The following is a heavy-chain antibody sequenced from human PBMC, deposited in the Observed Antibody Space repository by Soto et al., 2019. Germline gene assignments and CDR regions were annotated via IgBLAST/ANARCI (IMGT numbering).Heavy chain of an antibody. Sequence: SETLSLTCXVSGGSISSVDHYWSWIRQPPGKGLEWNGYIYYNGNTYYNPSLRSRATISADTSKNQFSLKVNSVTAADTAVYYCATWHEREHAYDVWGQGTTVTVSS. CDR1: GGSISSVDHY. V-gene: IGHV4-30-4*01. J-gene: IGHJ3*01. CDR3: ATWHEREHAYDV. D-gene: IGHD1-1*01. CDR2: IYYNGNT.